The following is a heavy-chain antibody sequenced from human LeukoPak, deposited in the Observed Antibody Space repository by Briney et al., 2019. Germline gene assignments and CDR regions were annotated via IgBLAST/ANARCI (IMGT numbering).Heavy chain of an antibody. D-gene: IGHD2-15*01. CDR3: ARDSVAADAFDI. J-gene: IGHJ3*02. Sequence: PGGSLRLSCAASGFTFSTYEMNWVRQAPGKGLEWVSYISSSGTTIYYADSVKGRITISRDNAKNSLYLQMNSLRAEDTAIYYCARDSVAADAFDIWGQGTMLTVSS. V-gene: IGHV3-48*03. CDR2: ISSSGTTI. CDR1: GFTFSTYE.